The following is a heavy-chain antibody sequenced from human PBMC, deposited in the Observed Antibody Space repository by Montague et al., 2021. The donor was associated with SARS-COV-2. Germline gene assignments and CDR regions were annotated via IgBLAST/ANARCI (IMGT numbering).Heavy chain of an antibody. D-gene: IGHD3-9*01. CDR3: ARDAHYDILTGYFGY. V-gene: IGHV3-21*01. J-gene: IGHJ4*02. Sequence: SLRLSCAASGLTFSSYSMNWVRQAPGKGLEWVSSISSSSSSYIYYADSVKGRSTISRDNAKNSLYLQMNSLRAEDTAVYYCARDAHYDILTGYFGYWGQGTLVTVSS. CDR2: ISSSSSSYI. CDR1: GLTFSSYS.